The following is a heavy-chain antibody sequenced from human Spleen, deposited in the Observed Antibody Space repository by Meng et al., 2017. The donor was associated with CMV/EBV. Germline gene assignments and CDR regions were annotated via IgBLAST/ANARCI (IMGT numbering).Heavy chain of an antibody. D-gene: IGHD3-22*01. V-gene: IGHV3-23*01. Sequence: GESLKISCAASGFTFSSYWMTWVRQAPGKGLEWVSAISGSGGSTYYADSVKGRFTISRDNSKNTLYLQMNSLRAEDTAVYYCAKGPTYYYDSSDQHFDYWGQGTLVTVSS. CDR2: ISGSGGST. CDR3: AKGPTYYYDSSDQHFDY. CDR1: GFTFSSYW. J-gene: IGHJ4*02.